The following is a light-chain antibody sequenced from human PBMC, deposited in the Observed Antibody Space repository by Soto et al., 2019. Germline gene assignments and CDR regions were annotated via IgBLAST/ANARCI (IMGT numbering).Light chain of an antibody. Sequence: EIVLTQSPGTLSLSPGERATLSCRASQSITSNFLAWYQQKPGQAPRLLIYGASSRATGIPDRFSGSGSERDFTLTINRLEPEDFAVYFCQQYGRSPLMYTFGHGTKVEIK. J-gene: IGKJ2*01. CDR1: QSITSNF. CDR3: QQYGRSPLMYT. CDR2: GAS. V-gene: IGKV3-20*01.